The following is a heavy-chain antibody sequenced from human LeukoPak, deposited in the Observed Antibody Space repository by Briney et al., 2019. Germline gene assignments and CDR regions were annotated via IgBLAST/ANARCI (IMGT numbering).Heavy chain of an antibody. CDR1: GITFSSYS. J-gene: IGHJ4*02. Sequence: PGGSQRLSCGASGITFSSYSMNGVRQAPGKGLEWVSYISSSGSTKYYADSVKGRFTISRDNARNSLYLQMNSLRAEDTAVYFCARGGLSIMGYWGQGTLVTVSS. CDR2: ISSSGSTK. V-gene: IGHV3-48*01. D-gene: IGHD2/OR15-2a*01. CDR3: ARGGLSIMGY.